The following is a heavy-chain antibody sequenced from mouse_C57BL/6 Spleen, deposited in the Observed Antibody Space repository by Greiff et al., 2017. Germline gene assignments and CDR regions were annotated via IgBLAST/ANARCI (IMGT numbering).Heavy chain of an antibody. D-gene: IGHD1-1*01. CDR3: ARRAIYYYGSSYFDY. CDR2: IYPGDGDT. V-gene: IGHV1-82*01. CDR1: GYAFSSSW. J-gene: IGHJ2*01. Sequence: VQLQQSGPELVKPGASVKISCKASGYAFSSSWMNWVKQRPGKGLEWIGRIYPGDGDTNYNGKFKGKATLTADKSSSTAYMQLSSLTSEDSAVYFCARRAIYYYGSSYFDYWGQGTTLTVSS.